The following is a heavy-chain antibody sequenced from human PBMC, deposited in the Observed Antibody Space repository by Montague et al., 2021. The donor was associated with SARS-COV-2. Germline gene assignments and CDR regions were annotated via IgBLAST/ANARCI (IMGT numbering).Heavy chain of an antibody. J-gene: IGHJ5*02. V-gene: IGHV3-7*01. CDR1: GFTMSSYW. CDR2: IKQDGSEQ. CDR3: VRERAFYFASGTYSRNNWFDP. D-gene: IGHD3-10*01. Sequence: SLRLSCAASGFTMSSYWMRWVRQAPGKGLEWVAYIKQDGSEQYYVDSVRGRFTISKDNATNSLYLQMNSLRVEDTAMYYCVRERAFYFASGTYSRNNWFDPWGQGTLVTVSS.